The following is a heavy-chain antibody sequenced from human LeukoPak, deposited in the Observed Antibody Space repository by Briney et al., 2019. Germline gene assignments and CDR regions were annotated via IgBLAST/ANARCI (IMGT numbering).Heavy chain of an antibody. CDR3: ARVSVRCSSTSCYLASWFDP. D-gene: IGHD2-2*01. CDR2: ISAYNGNT. J-gene: IGHJ5*02. Sequence: GASVKVSCKASGYTFTSYGISWVRQAPGQGLEWMGWISAYNGNTNYAQKLQGRVTMTTDTSTSTAYMELRSLRSDDTAGYYCARVSVRCSSTSCYLASWFDPWGQGTLVTVSS. V-gene: IGHV1-18*01. CDR1: GYTFTSYG.